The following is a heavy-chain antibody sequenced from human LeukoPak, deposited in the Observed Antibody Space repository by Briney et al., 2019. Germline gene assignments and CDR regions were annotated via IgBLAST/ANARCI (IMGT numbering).Heavy chain of an antibody. CDR2: ISSSSSTI. D-gene: IGHD2-2*01. Sequence: GGSLRLSCAASGFTFSSYSMNWVRQAPGKGLEWVSYISSSSSTIYYADSVKGRFTISRDNAKNTLYLQMNSLRAEDTAVYYCAKGRVPAAPGDFDYWGQGTLVTVSS. J-gene: IGHJ4*02. CDR3: AKGRVPAAPGDFDY. CDR1: GFTFSSYS. V-gene: IGHV3-48*04.